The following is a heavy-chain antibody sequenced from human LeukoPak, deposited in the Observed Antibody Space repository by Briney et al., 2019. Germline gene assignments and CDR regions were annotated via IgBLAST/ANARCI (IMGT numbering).Heavy chain of an antibody. Sequence: GGSLRLSCVASGFTFSNHAMSWVRQAPGKGLEWVSMISDSGVSTNTADSVKGRFTISRDNSKNTLYLQMNSLKTEDTAVYYCTTVGGDYYGSGSYYSDYWGQGTLVTVSS. D-gene: IGHD3-10*01. CDR3: TTVGGDYYGSGSYYSDY. J-gene: IGHJ4*02. V-gene: IGHV3-23*01. CDR2: ISDSGVST. CDR1: GFTFSNHA.